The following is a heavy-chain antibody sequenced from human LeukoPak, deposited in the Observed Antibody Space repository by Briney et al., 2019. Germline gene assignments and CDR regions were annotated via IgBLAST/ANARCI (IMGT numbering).Heavy chain of an antibody. D-gene: IGHD3-22*01. CDR1: GFTFCSYG. J-gene: IGHJ1*01. Sequence: GGSLRLSCAASGFTFCSYGMSWVRQAPGKGLEWVSFITPNADRTSYADSVEGRFTISRDNPRNTLYMQMNSLRDEDTALYYCAIMHGYYDGSGYWVEWGQGTLVTVSS. V-gene: IGHV3-23*01. CDR3: AIMHGYYDGSGYWVE. CDR2: ITPNADRT.